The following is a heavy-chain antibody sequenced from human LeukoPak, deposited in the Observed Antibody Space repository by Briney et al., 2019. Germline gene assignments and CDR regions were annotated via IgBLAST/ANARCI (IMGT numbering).Heavy chain of an antibody. CDR3: ARMALPYYYYYMDV. CDR1: GGSISSGSYY. CDR2: IYTSGST. J-gene: IGHJ6*03. D-gene: IGHD1-7*01. Sequence: SETLSLTCTVSGGSISSGSYYWSWIRQPAEKGLEWIGRIYTSGSTNYNPSLKSRVTISVDTSKNQFSLKLTSVTAADTAVYYCARMALPYYYYYMDVWGKGTTVTISS. V-gene: IGHV4-61*02.